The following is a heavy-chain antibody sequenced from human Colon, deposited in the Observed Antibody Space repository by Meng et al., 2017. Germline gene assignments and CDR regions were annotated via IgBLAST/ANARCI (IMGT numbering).Heavy chain of an antibody. CDR1: GFAFGTYA. D-gene: IGHD5-18*01. J-gene: IGHJ4*02. Sequence: VRVVGSGGVLVQRGAPLSLSCAASGFAFGTYAMSWVRQAPGKGLEWVAVVDGSSSRTYYADSVKGRFTISRDDSKNTLYLQMTSLRAEDTAVYYCAGHGGYSYLGQGTLVTVSS. V-gene: IGHV3-23*04. CDR2: VDGSSSRT. CDR3: AGHGGYSY.